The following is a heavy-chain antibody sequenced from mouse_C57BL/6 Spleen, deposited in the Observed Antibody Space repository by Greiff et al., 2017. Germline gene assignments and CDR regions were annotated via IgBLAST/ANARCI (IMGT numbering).Heavy chain of an antibody. J-gene: IGHJ1*03. CDR2: IDPSDSYT. CDR1: GYTFTSYW. D-gene: IGHD2-4*01. CDR3: ARPGDYDPYFDV. V-gene: IGHV1-59*01. Sequence: QVQLQQPGAELVRPGTSVKLSCKASGYTFTSYWMHWVKQRPGQGLEWFGVIDPSDSYTNYNQKFKGKATLTVDTSSSTAYMQLSSLTSEDSAVYYCARPGDYDPYFDVWGTGTTVTVSS.